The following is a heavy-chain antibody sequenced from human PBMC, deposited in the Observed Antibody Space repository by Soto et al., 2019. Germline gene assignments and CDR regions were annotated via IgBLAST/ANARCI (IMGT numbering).Heavy chain of an antibody. CDR2: ISGSGAST. Sequence: EVQLLESGGGLVQPGGSLRLSCAASGFTFSSYAMSWVRQAPGKGLEWVSAISGSGASTYYADSVKGRFTISRDNSKNTLYLQMNSLRAEDTDVYHCALFDWFIDYWGQGTLVTVSS. J-gene: IGHJ4*02. V-gene: IGHV3-23*01. D-gene: IGHD3-9*01. CDR1: GFTFSSYA. CDR3: ALFDWFIDY.